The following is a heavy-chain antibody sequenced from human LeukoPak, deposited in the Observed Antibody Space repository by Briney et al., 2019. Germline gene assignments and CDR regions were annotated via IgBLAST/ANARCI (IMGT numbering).Heavy chain of an antibody. CDR3: ARGLGWGATIFDY. V-gene: IGHV4-59*01. CDR1: GDSITSYY. D-gene: IGHD1-26*01. Sequence: SETLSLTCTVSGDSITSYYWTWIRQPPGKGLEWIGYMFHSGTTSNNPSLKSRVTISVDTSKNQFSLKVRSVTAADTAVYYCARGLGWGATIFDYWGQGALVTVSS. CDR2: MFHSGTT. J-gene: IGHJ4*02.